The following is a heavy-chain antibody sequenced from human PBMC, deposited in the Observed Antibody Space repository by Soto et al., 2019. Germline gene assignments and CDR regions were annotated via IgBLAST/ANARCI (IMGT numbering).Heavy chain of an antibody. CDR1: IGSISSTIYS. CDR2: IYYSGST. Sequence: SETLSLTCTVSIGSISSTIYSWDWIRQPPGKGLEWIGSIYYSGSTYYNPSLKSRVTISVDTSMNQFSLTLTSVTAADTAVYYCARLNGYCVSTGCHGYYGMDVWGQGTTVTVSS. V-gene: IGHV4-39*01. D-gene: IGHD2-2*03. CDR3: ARLNGYCVSTGCHGYYGMDV. J-gene: IGHJ6*02.